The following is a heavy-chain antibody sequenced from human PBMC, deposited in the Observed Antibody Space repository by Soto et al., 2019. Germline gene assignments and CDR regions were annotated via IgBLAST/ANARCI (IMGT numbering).Heavy chain of an antibody. J-gene: IGHJ4*02. CDR3: AKVGNTANDY. Sequence: QVQLVESGGGVVQPGRSLRLSCAASGFTFSSYGMHWVRQAPGKGLEWVAVISYDGSNKYYADSVKGRFTISRDNSKNTLYLQMNSLRAEDTAVYYCAKVGNTANDYWGQGTLVIVSS. CDR2: ISYDGSNK. CDR1: GFTFSSYG. D-gene: IGHD5-18*01. V-gene: IGHV3-30*18.